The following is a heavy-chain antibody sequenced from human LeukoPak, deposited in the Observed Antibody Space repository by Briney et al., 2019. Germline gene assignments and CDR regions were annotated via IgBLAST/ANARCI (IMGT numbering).Heavy chain of an antibody. CDR1: GFTFRSYG. CDR2: VWYDGNNK. CDR3: ARGSGAAAGAFDY. D-gene: IGHD6-13*01. J-gene: IGHJ4*02. Sequence: GRSLRPSCAASGFTFRSYGMHWVRQAPGKGLEWVAIVWYDGNNKYYADSVKGRFTVSRDNSKDTVSLQLNSLRAEDTAVYYCARGSGAAAGAFDYWGQGTLVTVPS. V-gene: IGHV3-33*01.